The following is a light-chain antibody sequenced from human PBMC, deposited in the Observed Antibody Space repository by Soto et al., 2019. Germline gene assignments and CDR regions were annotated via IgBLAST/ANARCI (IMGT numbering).Light chain of an antibody. CDR3: QQSYNWART. J-gene: IGKJ1*01. Sequence: IVMTQSPATLSVAPGERATLSCRASQNVASHLAWYQQKPGQAPSLLVYSSSMTVFGVPARFSATGSGTEFTLIISRLQSEDFAVYYCQQSYNWARTFGQGPKVEIK. CDR2: SSS. CDR1: QNVASH. V-gene: IGKV3-15*01.